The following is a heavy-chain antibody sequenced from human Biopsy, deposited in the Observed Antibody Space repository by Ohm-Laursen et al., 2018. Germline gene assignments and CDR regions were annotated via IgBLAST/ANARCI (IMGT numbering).Heavy chain of an antibody. D-gene: IGHD1-14*01. CDR1: GFTFSNYA. V-gene: IGHV3-21*06. J-gene: IGHJ5*02. CDR2: ISRSVSHI. CDR3: ARGRTHLLPDHDWFDP. Sequence: SLRLSCSASGFTFSNYAMTWVRQAPGKGLEWVSSISRSVSHILYAETLKGRFTSSRDNAKNSVYLQMNSLRVEDTGVYYCARGRTHLLPDHDWFDPWGQGTLVTVSS.